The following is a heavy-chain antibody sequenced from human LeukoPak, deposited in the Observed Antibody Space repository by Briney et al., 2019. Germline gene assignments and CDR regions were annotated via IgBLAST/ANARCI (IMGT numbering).Heavy chain of an antibody. CDR1: GFTFSVFY. J-gene: IGHJ6*03. CDR2: ISGGGTTI. CDR3: ARDPSPILTMGYMDV. D-gene: IGHD3-9*01. Sequence: GGSLRLSCAASGFTFSVFYVSWIRQAPGKGLEWDSYISGGGTTIYYADSVQGRFTISRDNAKNSLYLQMNSLRAEDTAVYYCARDPSPILTMGYMDVWGKGTTVTVSS. V-gene: IGHV3-11*01.